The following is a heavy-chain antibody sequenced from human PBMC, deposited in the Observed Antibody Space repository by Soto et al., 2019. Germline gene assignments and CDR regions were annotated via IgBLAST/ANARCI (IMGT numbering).Heavy chain of an antibody. D-gene: IGHD6-19*01. CDR3: AREWVIAVAGTDYYYYGMDV. Sequence: SQTLSLTCAISGDSVSSNSAAWNWIRQSPSRGLEWLGRTYYRSKWYNEYAVSVKSRITINPDTSKNQFALQLNSVTPEDTAVYYCAREWVIAVAGTDYYYYGMDVWGQGTTVTVSS. V-gene: IGHV6-1*01. J-gene: IGHJ6*02. CDR2: TYYRSKWYN. CDR1: GDSVSSNSAA.